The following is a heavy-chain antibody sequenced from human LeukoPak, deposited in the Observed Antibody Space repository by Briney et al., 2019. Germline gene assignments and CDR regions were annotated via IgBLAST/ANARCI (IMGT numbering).Heavy chain of an antibody. CDR2: ISGSGGST. J-gene: IGHJ3*02. CDR1: GFTFSSYA. CDR3: AKDKSYNWNDRFDAFDI. V-gene: IGHV3-23*01. Sequence: HAGGSLRLSCAASGFTFSSYAMSWVRQAPGKGLEWVSAISGSGGSTYYADSVKGRFTISRDNSKNTLYLQMNSLRAEDTAVYYCAKDKSYNWNDRFDAFDIWGQGTMVTVSS. D-gene: IGHD1-1*01.